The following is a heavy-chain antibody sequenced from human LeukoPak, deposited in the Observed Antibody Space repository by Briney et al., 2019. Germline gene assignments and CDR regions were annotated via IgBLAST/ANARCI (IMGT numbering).Heavy chain of an antibody. CDR3: AARIALAGTISFDY. J-gene: IGHJ4*02. CDR2: IYSGGRT. D-gene: IGHD6-19*01. Sequence: PGGSLRLSCVVSGFTVSSNYMSWGRQAPGKGLEWVSVIYSGGRTYYADSGKGRFTISRDNSKNTLYLQMNSLRAEGTAVYYCAARIALAGTISFDYWGQGTLVTVSS. CDR1: GFTVSSNY. V-gene: IGHV3-66*01.